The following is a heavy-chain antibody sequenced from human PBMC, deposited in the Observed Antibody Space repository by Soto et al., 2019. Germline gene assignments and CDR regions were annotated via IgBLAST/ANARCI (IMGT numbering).Heavy chain of an antibody. V-gene: IGHV1-69*01. Sequence: QVQLVQSGAEVKKPGSSVKVSCKASGGTFSSYAISWVRQAPGQGLEWMGGIIPIFGTANYAHKFQGRVTITADESTSTAYMELSRLRSEDTAVYYCARDGEYDILTGYYIGWFDPWGQGTLVTVSS. CDR1: GGTFSSYA. CDR3: ARDGEYDILTGYYIGWFDP. J-gene: IGHJ5*02. D-gene: IGHD3-9*01. CDR2: IIPIFGTA.